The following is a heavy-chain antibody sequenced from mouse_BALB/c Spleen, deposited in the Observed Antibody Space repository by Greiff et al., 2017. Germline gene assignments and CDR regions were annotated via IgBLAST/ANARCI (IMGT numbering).Heavy chain of an antibody. CDR3: ASGNPAWFAY. V-gene: IGHV1S34*01. Sequence: LVKTGASEKISCKASGYSFTGYYMHWVKQSHGKSLEWIGYISCYNGATSYNQKFKGKATFTVDTSSSTAYMQFNSLTSEDSAVYYCASGNPAWFAYWGQGTLVTVSA. CDR2: ISCYNGAT. J-gene: IGHJ3*01. CDR1: GYSFTGYY. D-gene: IGHD2-1*01.